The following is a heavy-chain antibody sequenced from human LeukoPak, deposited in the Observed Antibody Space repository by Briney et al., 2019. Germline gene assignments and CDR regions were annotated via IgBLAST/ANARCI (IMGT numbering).Heavy chain of an antibody. V-gene: IGHV4-59*11. Sequence: PSETLSLTCTVSGGSISSHYWGWIRQPPGKGLEWIGYIYYSGSTNYNPSLKSRVTISVDTSKNQFSLKLSSVTAADTAVYYCARDRAMVRGVITPKDYYYYMDVWGKGTTVTVSS. CDR2: IYYSGST. CDR1: GGSISSHY. D-gene: IGHD3-10*01. CDR3: ARDRAMVRGVITPKDYYYYMDV. J-gene: IGHJ6*03.